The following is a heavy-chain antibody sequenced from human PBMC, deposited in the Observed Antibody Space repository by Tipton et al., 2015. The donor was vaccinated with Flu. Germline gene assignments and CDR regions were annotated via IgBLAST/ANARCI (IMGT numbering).Heavy chain of an antibody. CDR2: ISSSSSYI. J-gene: IGHJ6*02. Sequence: SLRLSCAASGFTFSSYSMNWVRQAPGKGLEWVSSISSSSSYIYYADSVKGRFTISRDNAKNSLYLQMNSLRAEGTAVYYCARPYSDFWGGFGGAGEYHYFYGMDVWGQWTPVTVSS. CDR1: GFTFSSYS. CDR3: ARPYSDFWGGFGGAGEYHYFYGMDV. D-gene: IGHD3-3*01. V-gene: IGHV3-21*01.